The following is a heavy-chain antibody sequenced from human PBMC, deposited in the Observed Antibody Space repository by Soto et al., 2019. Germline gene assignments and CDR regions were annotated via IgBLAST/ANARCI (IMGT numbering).Heavy chain of an antibody. J-gene: IGHJ6*02. V-gene: IGHV1-69*06. CDR2: IIPIFGTA. CDR1: GGTFSSYA. D-gene: IGHD3-3*01. Sequence: QVQLVQSGAEVKKPGSSVKVSCKASGGTFSSYAISWVRQAPGQGLEWMGGIIPIFGTANYAQKFQGRVTITAEKSTSTAYMELSSLRSEDTAVYYCARGEKGLLYYYYGMDVWGQGTTVTVSS. CDR3: ARGEKGLLYYYYGMDV.